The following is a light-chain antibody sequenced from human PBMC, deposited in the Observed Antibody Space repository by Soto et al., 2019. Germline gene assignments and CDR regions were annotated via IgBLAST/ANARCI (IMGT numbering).Light chain of an antibody. J-gene: IGLJ1*01. CDR1: SSDVGGYNY. V-gene: IGLV2-8*01. Sequence: QSVLTQPPSASGSPGQSVTISCTGTSSDVGGYNYVSWYQQHPGKAPKLMIYEVSKRPSGVPDRFSGSKSGNTASLTVSGLQPEDEADYYCSSYTSSSLYVFGTGTQLTVL. CDR3: SSYTSSSLYV. CDR2: EVS.